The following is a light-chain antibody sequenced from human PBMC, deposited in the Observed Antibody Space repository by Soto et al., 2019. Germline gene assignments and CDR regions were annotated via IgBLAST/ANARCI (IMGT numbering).Light chain of an antibody. Sequence: QSVVTQEPSLTVSPGGTVTLTCGSSTGAVTSDHWPYWFQQKPGQAPRTLIYDISSKHSWTPARFSGSLLGGKAALSLSGAQPEDEADYYCLLSYSGAWVFGGGTKLTVL. CDR3: LLSYSGAWV. J-gene: IGLJ3*02. CDR2: DIS. CDR1: TGAVTSDHW. V-gene: IGLV7-46*01.